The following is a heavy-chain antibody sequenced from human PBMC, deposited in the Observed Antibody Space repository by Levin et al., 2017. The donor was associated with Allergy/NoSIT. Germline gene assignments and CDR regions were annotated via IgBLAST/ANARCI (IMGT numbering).Heavy chain of an antibody. D-gene: IGHD2-8*01. CDR1: GFTFSNYA. CDR3: AKGDPMVGLNWFDP. V-gene: IGHV3-23*01. CDR2: ISGSGGST. J-gene: IGHJ5*02. Sequence: GESLKISCAASGFTFSNYAMSWVRQAPGKGLEWVSGISGSGGSTYYADSVKGRFTISRDNSKNTLYLQMNSLRAEDTAVYYFAKGDPMVGLNWFDPWGQGTLVTVSS.